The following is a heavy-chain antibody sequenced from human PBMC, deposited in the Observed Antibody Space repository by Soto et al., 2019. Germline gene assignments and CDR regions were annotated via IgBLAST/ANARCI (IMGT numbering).Heavy chain of an antibody. CDR3: ARMGLHLGELSRNWFDP. V-gene: IGHV4-31*03. D-gene: IGHD3-16*02. Sequence: HVQLPESRPGLVKPSQPLSLTCTLSGGSISSGDYYWSWIRHPPGKGLEWIGNIYYSGRTNYNPSLNSRLNSSLDTSNHPFCLKLTSVTAADTAVYYWARMGLHLGELSRNWFDPWGPGTLVTVSS. CDR2: IYYSGRT. J-gene: IGHJ5*02. CDR1: GGSISSGDYY.